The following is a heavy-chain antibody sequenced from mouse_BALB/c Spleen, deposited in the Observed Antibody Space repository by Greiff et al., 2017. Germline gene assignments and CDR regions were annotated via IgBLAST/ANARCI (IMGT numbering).Heavy chain of an antibody. Sequence: EVQVVESGGGLVKPGGSLKLSCAASGFTFSSYAMSWVRQTPEKRLEWVASISSGGSTYYPDSVKGRFTISRDNARNILYLQMSSLRSEDTAMYYCARGGDYYGSSHWYFDVWGAGTTVTVSS. CDR2: ISSGGST. J-gene: IGHJ1*01. D-gene: IGHD1-1*01. CDR1: GFTFSSYA. CDR3: ARGGDYYGSSHWYFDV. V-gene: IGHV5-6-5*01.